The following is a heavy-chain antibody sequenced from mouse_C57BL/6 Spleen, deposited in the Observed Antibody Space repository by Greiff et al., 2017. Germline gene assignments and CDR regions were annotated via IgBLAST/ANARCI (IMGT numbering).Heavy chain of an antibody. CDR3: ARYGLDYAMDY. CDR2: IDPNSGGT. V-gene: IGHV1-72*01. D-gene: IGHD1-1*01. CDR1: GYTFTSYW. Sequence: QVQLQQPGAELVKPGASVKLSCKASGYTFTSYWMHWVKQRPGRGLEWIGRIDPNSGGTKYNEKFKSKATLTVDKPSSTAYMQLSSLTSEDSAVYYCARYGLDYAMDYWGQGTSVTVSS. J-gene: IGHJ4*01.